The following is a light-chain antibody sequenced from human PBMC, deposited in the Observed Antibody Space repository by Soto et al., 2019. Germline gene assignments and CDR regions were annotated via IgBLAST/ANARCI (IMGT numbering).Light chain of an antibody. CDR3: QVYGSSPTWT. CDR1: QSVSSSD. J-gene: IGKJ1*01. V-gene: IGKV3-20*01. CDR2: GAS. Sequence: DIVVTQSPGTLSLSPGERATLSCRASQSVSSSDLAWYQQKPGQAPRLLIYGASNRATGIPDRFSGSGSGTDFTLTISRLEPEDFAVYYCQVYGSSPTWTFGRGTKVELK.